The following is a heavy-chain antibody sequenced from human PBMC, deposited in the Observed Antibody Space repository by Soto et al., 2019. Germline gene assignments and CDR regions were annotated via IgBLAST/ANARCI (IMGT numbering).Heavy chain of an antibody. J-gene: IGHJ6*02. CDR3: AKEVLSVSWHNKPYGMDV. Sequence: SLRLSCAASGFTFSSYAMSWVRQAPGKGLEWVSAISGSGGSTYYADSVKGRFTISRDNSKNTLYLQMNSLRAEDTAVYYCAKEVLSVSWHNKPYGMDVWGQGTTVTVSS. CDR2: ISGSGGST. CDR1: GFTFSSYA. V-gene: IGHV3-23*01. D-gene: IGHD6-13*01.